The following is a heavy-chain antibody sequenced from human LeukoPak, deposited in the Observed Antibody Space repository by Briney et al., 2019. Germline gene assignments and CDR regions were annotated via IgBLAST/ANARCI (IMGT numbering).Heavy chain of an antibody. Sequence: PGGSLRLSCAASGFTFSTYAMHWVRQAPGMGLEWVAPFSYDGSTKYYADSVKGRFTISRDNSKKSLYLQMNSLRAEDTAVYYCARAKEGFSGFDYLFDYWGQGTLATVSS. D-gene: IGHD5-12*01. CDR3: ARAKEGFSGFDYLFDY. V-gene: IGHV3-30-3*01. J-gene: IGHJ4*02. CDR2: FSYDGSTK. CDR1: GFTFSTYA.